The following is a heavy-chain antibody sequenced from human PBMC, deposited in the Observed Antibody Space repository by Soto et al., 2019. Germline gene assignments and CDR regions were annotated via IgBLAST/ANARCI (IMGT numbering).Heavy chain of an antibody. D-gene: IGHD6-6*01. CDR3: AREKQLVPYYYYGMDV. CDR2: INPNSGGT. Sequence: GASVKVSCKASGYTFTGYYMHWVRQAPGQGLEWMGWINPNSGGTNYAQKFQGWVTMTRDTSISTAYMELSRLRSDDTAVYYCAREKQLVPYYYYGMDVWGQGTTVTAP. V-gene: IGHV1-2*04. J-gene: IGHJ6*02. CDR1: GYTFTGYY.